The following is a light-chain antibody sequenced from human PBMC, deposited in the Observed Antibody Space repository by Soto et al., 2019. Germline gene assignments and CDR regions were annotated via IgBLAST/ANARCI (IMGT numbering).Light chain of an antibody. CDR1: QSLSSSQ. CDR3: QQYGSSPRT. Sequence: IGLTQSPGTLSLSPGERATLSCRASQSLSSSQLAWYQQKPGQAPRLLIHDASIRATGISDRFTGSGSGTDFTLTITTLEPEDFAVYYCQQYGSSPRTFGLGTKVEI. CDR2: DAS. V-gene: IGKV3-20*01. J-gene: IGKJ1*01.